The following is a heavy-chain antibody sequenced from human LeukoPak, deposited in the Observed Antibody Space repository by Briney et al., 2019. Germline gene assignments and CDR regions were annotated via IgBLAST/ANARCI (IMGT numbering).Heavy chain of an antibody. D-gene: IGHD6-6*01. Sequence: PSETLSLTCAVSGGSISSGGYSWSWIRQPPGKGLEWIGYIYHSGSTYYNPSLKSRVTISADTSKNQFSLKLSSVTAADTAVYYCARHRSPTSSSFSDSSGQGTLVSVSS. CDR3: ARHRSPTSSSFSDS. CDR2: IYHSGST. J-gene: IGHJ5*01. V-gene: IGHV4-30-2*01. CDR1: GGSISSGGYS.